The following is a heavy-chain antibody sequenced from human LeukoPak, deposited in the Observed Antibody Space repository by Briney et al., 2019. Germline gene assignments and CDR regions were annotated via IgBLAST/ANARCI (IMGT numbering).Heavy chain of an antibody. D-gene: IGHD1-26*01. Sequence: PSETLSLTCAVYGGSSSGYYWSWIRQPPGKGLEWIGEINHSGSTNYNPSLKSRVTISVDTSKNQFSLKLSSVTAADTAVYYCARHLSSDMVGATTLDYWGQGTLVTVSS. CDR3: ARHLSSDMVGATTLDY. J-gene: IGHJ4*02. V-gene: IGHV4-34*01. CDR2: INHSGST. CDR1: GGSSSGYY.